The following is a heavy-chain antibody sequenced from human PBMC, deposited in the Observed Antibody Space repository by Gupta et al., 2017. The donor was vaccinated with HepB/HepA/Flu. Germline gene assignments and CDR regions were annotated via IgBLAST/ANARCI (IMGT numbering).Heavy chain of an antibody. CDR2: IYSNGST. J-gene: IGHJ4*02. D-gene: IGHD4-23*01. CDR3: AQGHGGGATWFDY. CDR1: GFTVSSTY. Sequence: DVQLVESGGGLVQPGGSLRLSCAASGFTVSSTYMNWVRQAPGKGLEWVLVIYSNGSTYSADSVKGRFTISRDNSKNTLYLQMNSLRAEDTAVYYCAQGHGGGATWFDYWGQGTLVTVSS. V-gene: IGHV3-66*01.